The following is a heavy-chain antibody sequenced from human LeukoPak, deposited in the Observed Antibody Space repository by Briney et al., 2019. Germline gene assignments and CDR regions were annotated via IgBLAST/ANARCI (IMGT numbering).Heavy chain of an antibody. Sequence: GGSLRLSCAASGFTFSDHYMDWVRQAPGKGLEWVGRTRNKANSYTTEYAASVKGRFTISRDDSKNSLYLQMNSLKTEDTAVYYCARGYSSSWRHYYYYYMDVWGKGTTVTVSS. D-gene: IGHD6-13*01. J-gene: IGHJ6*03. CDR1: GFTFSDHY. V-gene: IGHV3-72*01. CDR3: ARGYSSSWRHYYYYYMDV. CDR2: TRNKANSYTT.